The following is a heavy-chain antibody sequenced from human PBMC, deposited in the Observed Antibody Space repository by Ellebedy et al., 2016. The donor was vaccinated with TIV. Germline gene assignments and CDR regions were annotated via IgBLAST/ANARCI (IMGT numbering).Heavy chain of an antibody. D-gene: IGHD3-9*01. V-gene: IGHV4-39*01. Sequence: GSLRLSXTVSGGSVIRTGHYCTWVRQPPGKGLEWVGGLFYSGTTWYNPSLKSRVTISVDTSKNQFSLRLNSVTAADTAVYYCAKVTSLIGYYLTSPYFDYWGQGTLVTVSS. CDR1: GGSVIRTGHY. J-gene: IGHJ4*02. CDR2: LFYSGTT. CDR3: AKVTSLIGYYLTSPYFDY.